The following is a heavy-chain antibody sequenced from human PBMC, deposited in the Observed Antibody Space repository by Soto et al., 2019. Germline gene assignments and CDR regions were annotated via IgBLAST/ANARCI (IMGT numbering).Heavy chain of an antibody. D-gene: IGHD1-1*01. CDR3: VRHGNGTPYYFDF. CDR1: GYKFIGYW. CDR2: IDPSDSYT. J-gene: IGHJ4*02. V-gene: IGHV5-10-1*03. Sequence: EVQLVQSGAEVKKPGESLTISCKASGYKFIGYWISWVRQMPGKGLEWVGRIDPSDSYTTYSPSFEGHVTISVGKSISTAYLQWRSLQASDTAKYYCVRHGNGTPYYFDFWGRGTLVPVSS.